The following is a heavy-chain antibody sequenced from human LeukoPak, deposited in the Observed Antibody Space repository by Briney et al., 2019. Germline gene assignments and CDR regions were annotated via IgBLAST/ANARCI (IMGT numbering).Heavy chain of an antibody. CDR1: GGSFSGYY. V-gene: IGHV4-34*01. CDR2: INHSGST. CDR3: AGRRLPPYYFDY. D-gene: IGHD4-11*01. Sequence: SETLSLTCAVYGGSFSGYYWSWIRQPPGKGLEWIGEINHSGSTNYNPSLKSRVTISVDTSKNQFSLKLSSVTAADTAVYYCAGRRLPPYYFDYWGQGTLVTVSS. J-gene: IGHJ4*02.